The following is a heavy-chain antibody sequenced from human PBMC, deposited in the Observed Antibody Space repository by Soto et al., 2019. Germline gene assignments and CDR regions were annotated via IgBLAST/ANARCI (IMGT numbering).Heavy chain of an antibody. V-gene: IGHV3-23*01. CDR2: ISGSGGSI. CDR1: GFTFSSYA. J-gene: IGHJ4*02. CDR3: AKRGAVAGTPYYFDD. Sequence: GGSLRLSCAASGFTFSSYAMSWVRQAPGKGLEWVSAISGSGGSIYYADSVKGRFTISRDNSKNTLYLQMNSLRAEDTAVYYCAKRGAVAGTPYYFDDWGQGTLVTVSS. D-gene: IGHD6-19*01.